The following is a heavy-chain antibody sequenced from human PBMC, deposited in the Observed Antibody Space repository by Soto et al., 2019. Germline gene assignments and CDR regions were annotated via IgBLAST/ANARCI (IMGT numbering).Heavy chain of an antibody. V-gene: IGHV5-51*01. CDR3: ACYRCDDVTYQADY. CDR2: IYPGDSDT. J-gene: IGHJ4*02. Sequence: GESLKISCKGLGNSFNNWIGWVRQMPGKGLEWVGIIYPGDSDTRYSPSFQGQVTISADKSISTAYLQWSSLKPSDSAKYYCACYRCDDVTYQADYWGQGTLVTVSS. D-gene: IGHD3-16*02. CDR1: GNSFNNW.